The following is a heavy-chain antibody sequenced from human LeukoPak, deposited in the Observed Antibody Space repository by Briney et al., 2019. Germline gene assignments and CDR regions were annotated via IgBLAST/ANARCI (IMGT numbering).Heavy chain of an antibody. CDR1: GGSISSGGYY. CDR2: IYHSGST. CDR3: ARAITGTSSVDAFDI. J-gene: IGHJ3*02. D-gene: IGHD1-20*01. Sequence: SETLSPTCTVSGGSISSGGYYWSWIRQPPGKGLEWIGYIYHSGSTYYNPSLKSRVTISVDRSKNQFSLKLSSVTAADTAVYYCARAITGTSSVDAFDIWGQGTMVTVSS. V-gene: IGHV4-30-2*01.